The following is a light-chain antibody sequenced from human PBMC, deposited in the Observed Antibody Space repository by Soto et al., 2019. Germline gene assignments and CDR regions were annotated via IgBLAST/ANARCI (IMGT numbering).Light chain of an antibody. CDR2: EVS. Sequence: QSVLTQPASVSGSPGQSTTISCTGTSSDVGGYNYVSWFQHHPGKAPKLIIYEVSYRLSGVSNRFSGSKSGDTASLTISGLQAEDEADYYCSSFTNTITRYAFGTGTKVTVL. CDR1: SSDVGGYNY. CDR3: SSFTNTITRYA. V-gene: IGLV2-14*01. J-gene: IGLJ1*01.